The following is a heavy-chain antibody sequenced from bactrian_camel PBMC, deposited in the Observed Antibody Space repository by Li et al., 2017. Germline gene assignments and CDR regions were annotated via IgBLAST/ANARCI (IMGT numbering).Heavy chain of an antibody. J-gene: IGHJ6*01. Sequence: HVQLVESGGGSVQAGGSLRLSCTYTHSRYCMAWFRQSPGKKREGVAAIDVDGGTSYTASVMGRFTISKDNAKNILYLEMNSLEPEDTAIYYCAADLRWCRSGYFDPHGRVGYWGQGTQVTV. D-gene: IGHD2*01. CDR3: AADLRWCRSGYFDPHGRVGY. V-gene: IGHV3S53*01. CDR1: HSRYC. CDR2: IDVDGGT.